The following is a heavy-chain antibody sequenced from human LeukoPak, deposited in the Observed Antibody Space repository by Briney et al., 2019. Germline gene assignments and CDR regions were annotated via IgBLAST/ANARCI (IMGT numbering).Heavy chain of an antibody. CDR1: GFTFSTYS. V-gene: IGHV3-48*02. J-gene: IGHJ4*02. CDR3: ARRAAAGRLDFDY. Sequence: GGSLRLSCAASGFTFSTYSMNWVRQAPGKGLEWVSYVSYNSGSEYYADSVQGRFTISRDNAKNSLYLQMSSLRDEDTAVYYCARRAAAGRLDFDYWGQGTLVTVSS. D-gene: IGHD6-13*01. CDR2: VSYNSGSE.